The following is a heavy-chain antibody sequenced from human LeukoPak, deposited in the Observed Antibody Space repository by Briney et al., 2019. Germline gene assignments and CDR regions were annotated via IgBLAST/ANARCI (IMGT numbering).Heavy chain of an antibody. Sequence: SETLSLTCTVSGGSISSYYWSWIRQPPGKGLEWIGYIYYTGSTNYNPSLKSRVTVSVDTSKNQFSLKLTSMTAADTAVYYCARSGGDRGWYYFDYWGQGTLVTVSS. D-gene: IGHD6-19*01. CDR3: ARSGGDRGWYYFDY. CDR1: GGSISSYY. J-gene: IGHJ4*02. V-gene: IGHV4-59*12. CDR2: IYYTGST.